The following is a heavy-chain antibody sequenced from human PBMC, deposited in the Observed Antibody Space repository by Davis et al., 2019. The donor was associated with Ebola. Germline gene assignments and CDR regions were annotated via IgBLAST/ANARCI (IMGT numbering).Heavy chain of an antibody. CDR3: AQEGESTFLFDY. Sequence: AASVKVSCKASGNTFSNVHMHWVRQAPGQGLEWMGIIKHSGETIYAQKFQGRVTMTRDTSTSTDYMELRSLTSEDTAVYYCAQEGESTFLFDYWGQGTLVSVSS. CDR2: IKHSGET. V-gene: IGHV1-46*01. J-gene: IGHJ4*02. D-gene: IGHD2-21*01. CDR1: GNTFSNVH.